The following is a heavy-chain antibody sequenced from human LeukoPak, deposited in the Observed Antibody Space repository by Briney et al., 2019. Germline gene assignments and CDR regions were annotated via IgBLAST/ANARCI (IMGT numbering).Heavy chain of an antibody. CDR1: GFTFSSYD. V-gene: IGHV3-23*01. CDR3: AKARGYIVVVTATLLDY. Sequence: GGSLRLSCAASGFTFSSYDMSWVRQAPGKGLEWVSAISGSGGSTYYADSVKGRFTISRDNSKSTLYLQMNSLRAEDTAVYYCAKARGYIVVVTATLLDYWGQGTLVTVSS. J-gene: IGHJ4*02. CDR2: ISGSGGST. D-gene: IGHD2-21*02.